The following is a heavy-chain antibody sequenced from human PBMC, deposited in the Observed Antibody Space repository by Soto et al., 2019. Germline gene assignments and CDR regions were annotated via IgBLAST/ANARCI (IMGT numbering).Heavy chain of an antibody. V-gene: IGHV4-39*01. Sequence: QLQLQESGPGLVRPSGTLSLTCSVSGGSISSSTFYWGWIRQPPGKGLEWIGTLSYGGTTHYNPSLKSRVAMSVDTSKNQLSLEMTSLTAADTAVYYCARTLYKALNLFDPWGQGALVTVSS. D-gene: IGHD1-1*01. CDR1: GGSISSSTFY. J-gene: IGHJ5*02. CDR3: ARTLYKALNLFDP. CDR2: LSYGGTT.